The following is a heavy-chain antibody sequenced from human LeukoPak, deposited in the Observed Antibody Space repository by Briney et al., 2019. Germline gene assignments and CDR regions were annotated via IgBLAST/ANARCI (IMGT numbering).Heavy chain of an antibody. V-gene: IGHV3-30*02. J-gene: IGHJ4*02. Sequence: PGGSLRLSCAASGFTFSSYGMHWVRQAPGKGLEWVAVIWYDGSNKYYADSVKGRFTISRDNSKNTLYLQMNSLRAEDTAVYYCAKGWQMATTMTYFDYWGQGTLVTVSS. CDR1: GFTFSSYG. CDR3: AKGWQMATTMTYFDY. D-gene: IGHD5-24*01. CDR2: IWYDGSNK.